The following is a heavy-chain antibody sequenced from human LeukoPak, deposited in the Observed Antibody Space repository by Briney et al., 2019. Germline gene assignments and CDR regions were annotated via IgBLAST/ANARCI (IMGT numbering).Heavy chain of an antibody. CDR1: GGSFSGYY. D-gene: IGHD6-13*01. J-gene: IGHJ4*02. CDR3: ARGVEGIAAAGTSSYFDY. Sequence: SETLSLTCADYGGSFSGYYWSWIRQPPGKGLEWIGEINHSGSTNYNPSLKSRVTISVDTSKNQFSLKLSSVTAADTAVYYCARGVEGIAAAGTSSYFDYWGQGTLVTVSS. V-gene: IGHV4-34*01. CDR2: INHSGST.